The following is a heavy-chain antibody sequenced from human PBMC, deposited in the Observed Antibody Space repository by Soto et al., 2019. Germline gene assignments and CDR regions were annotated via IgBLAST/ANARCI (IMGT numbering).Heavy chain of an antibody. D-gene: IGHD2-15*01. J-gene: IGHJ5*02. CDR3: ATGTPRYCSGGSCYFFGFDP. Sequence: GASVKVSCKVPGYTLTELSMHWVRQAPGKGLEWMGGFDPEDGETIYAQKFQGRVTMTEDTSTDAAYMELSSLRSEDTAVYYCATGTPRYCSGGSCYFFGFDPWGQGTLVTVSS. CDR1: GYTLTELS. V-gene: IGHV1-24*01. CDR2: FDPEDGET.